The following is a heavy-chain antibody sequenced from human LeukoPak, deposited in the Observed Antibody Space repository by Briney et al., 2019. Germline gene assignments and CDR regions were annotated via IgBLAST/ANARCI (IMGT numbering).Heavy chain of an antibody. CDR2: IIPIFGTA. Sequence: SVKVSCKASGGTFSSYAISWVRQAPGQGLEWMGGIIPIFGTANYAQKFQGRVTITADKSTSTAYMELSSLRSEDTAVYYCARSARDPRYSSSWYYFDYWGQGTLVTVSS. V-gene: IGHV1-69*06. CDR1: GGTFSSYA. CDR3: ARSARDPRYSSSWYYFDY. J-gene: IGHJ4*02. D-gene: IGHD6-13*01.